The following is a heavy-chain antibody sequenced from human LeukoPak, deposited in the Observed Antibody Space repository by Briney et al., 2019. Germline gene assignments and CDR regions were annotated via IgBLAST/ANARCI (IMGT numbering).Heavy chain of an antibody. Sequence: GRSLRLSCAASGFTFSSYGMHWVRQAPGKGLEWVSYISSSGSTIYYADSVKGRFTISRDNAKNSLYLQMNSLRAEDTAVYYCASYSGWISYFDYWGQGTLVTVSS. CDR3: ASYSGWISYFDY. V-gene: IGHV3-48*04. CDR2: ISSSGSTI. D-gene: IGHD6-19*01. CDR1: GFTFSSYG. J-gene: IGHJ4*02.